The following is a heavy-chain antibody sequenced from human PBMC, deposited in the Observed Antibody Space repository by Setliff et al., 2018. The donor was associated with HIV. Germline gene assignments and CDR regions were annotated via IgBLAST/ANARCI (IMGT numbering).Heavy chain of an antibody. CDR3: ARLKTGPAPVDY. CDR1: GGSISSGGYS. CDR2: IYHSGST. D-gene: IGHD1-1*01. Sequence: TLSLTCAVSGGSISSGGYSWNWIRQPPGKGLEWIGYIYHSGSTFYNPSLKSRVTISVDRSKNQFYLKLSSVTAADTAVYFCARLKTGPAPVDYWGQGTLVTVSS. V-gene: IGHV4-30-2*01. J-gene: IGHJ4*02.